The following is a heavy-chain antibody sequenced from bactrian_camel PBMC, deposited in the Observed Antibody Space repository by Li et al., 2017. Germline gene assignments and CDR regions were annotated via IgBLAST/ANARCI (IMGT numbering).Heavy chain of an antibody. D-gene: IGHD3*01. J-gene: IGHJ4*01. CDR3: APDSSPQMGCY. CDR1: GFNFGNNL. CDR2: MRSDGNP. Sequence: HVQLVESGGGSVQAGGSLTLSCTVSGFNFGNNLVGWYRQAPGNKCELVANMRSDGNPYYADSVKGRFTISQDNSKTTTWLQMNNLKLDDTAMYYCAPDSSPQMGCYWTRGTQVTVS. V-gene: IGHV3S55*01.